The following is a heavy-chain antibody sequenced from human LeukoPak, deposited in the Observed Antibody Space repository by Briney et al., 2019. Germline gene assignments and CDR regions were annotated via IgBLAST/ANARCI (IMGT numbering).Heavy chain of an antibody. CDR3: AKDLRGPAAGTWYFDL. J-gene: IGHJ2*01. D-gene: IGHD6-13*01. V-gene: IGHV3-23*01. CDR2: ITASGDRT. CDR1: TFILTTFS. Sequence: GGSLGLSCAASTFILTTFSMGWVRQAPGKGLEWVSGITASGDRTHYSDSVKGRFTISRDNSKSTLYLQMNSLRADDSATYFCAKDLRGPAAGTWYFDLWGRGTLVTVSS.